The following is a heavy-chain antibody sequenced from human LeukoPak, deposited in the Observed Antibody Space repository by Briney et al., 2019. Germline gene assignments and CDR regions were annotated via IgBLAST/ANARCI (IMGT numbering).Heavy chain of an antibody. CDR2: IYYSGST. Sequence: SGPGLVKPSQTLSLTCTVSGGSISSGDYYWSWIRQPPGKGLEWIGYIYYSGSTYCNPSLKSRVTISVDTSKNQFSLKLSSVTAADTAVYYCARAYDSSGNYYYYYGMDVWGQGTTVTVSS. CDR3: ARAYDSSGNYYYYYGMDV. V-gene: IGHV4-30-4*01. D-gene: IGHD3-22*01. CDR1: GGSISSGDYY. J-gene: IGHJ6*02.